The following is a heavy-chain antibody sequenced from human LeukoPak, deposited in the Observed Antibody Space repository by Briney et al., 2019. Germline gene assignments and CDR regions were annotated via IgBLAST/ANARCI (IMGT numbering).Heavy chain of an antibody. CDR2: IYTDGST. J-gene: IGHJ3*02. CDR1: RFTVTGNY. V-gene: IGHV3-53*04. D-gene: IGHD6-19*01. CDR3: ARASYTSGWRGALDI. Sequence: PGGSLRLSCAASRFTVTGNYMSWVRQAPGKGLEWVSDIYTDGSTFYADSVKGRFTISGHNSKNTLYLQMNSLRAEDTAIYYCARASYTSGWRGALDIWGQGTMVTVSS.